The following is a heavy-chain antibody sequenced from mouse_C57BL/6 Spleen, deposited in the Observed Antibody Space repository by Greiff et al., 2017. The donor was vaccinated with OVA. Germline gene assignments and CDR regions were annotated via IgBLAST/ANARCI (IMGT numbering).Heavy chain of an antibody. CDR3: AHYYGSSFTSYWYFDV. J-gene: IGHJ1*03. Sequence: QVQLQQPGAELVKPGASVKVSCKASGYTFTSYWMHWVKQRPGQGLEWIGRIHPSDSDTNYNQKFKGKATLTVDKSSSTAYMQLSSLTSEDSAVYYCAHYYGSSFTSYWYFDVWGTGTTVTVSS. CDR2: IHPSDSDT. CDR1: GYTFTSYW. D-gene: IGHD1-1*01. V-gene: IGHV1-74*01.